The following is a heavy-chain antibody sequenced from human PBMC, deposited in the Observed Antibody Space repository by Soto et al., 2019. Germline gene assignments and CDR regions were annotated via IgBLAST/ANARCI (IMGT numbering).Heavy chain of an antibody. CDR1: GFTFGRDW. J-gene: IGHJ4*02. V-gene: IGHV3-74*01. CDR3: ARGPRGLYHHDY. D-gene: IGHD2-2*01. Sequence: GGSLRLSCAASGFTFGRDWVHWVRQAGGKGLVWVSRINMDGSSTNYADSVKGRFTISRDNAKDTLYLQMNSLRVDDTAVYYCARGPRGLYHHDYWGQGALVTVSS. CDR2: INMDGSST.